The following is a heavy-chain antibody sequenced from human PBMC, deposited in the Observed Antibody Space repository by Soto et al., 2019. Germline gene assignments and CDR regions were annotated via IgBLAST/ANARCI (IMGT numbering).Heavy chain of an antibody. J-gene: IGHJ3*02. CDR2: ISGTGGST. V-gene: IGHV3-23*01. D-gene: IGHD7-27*01. CDR3: GKGNSKWGTGDAFDI. Sequence: EVQLLESGGGVVQPGGSLRLSCAASGFTFNNYALNWVRQAPGKGLEWVSSISGTGGSTFYAGSAKGRFTISRDNSKNKLFLQRTSLRAEDTAVYYCGKGNSKWGTGDAFDIWGQGTMVTVSS. CDR1: GFTFNNYA.